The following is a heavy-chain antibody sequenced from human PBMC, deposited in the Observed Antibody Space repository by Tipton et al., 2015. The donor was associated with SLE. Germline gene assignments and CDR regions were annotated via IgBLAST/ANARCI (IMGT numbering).Heavy chain of an antibody. CDR1: RFTFSAHA. Sequence: GSLRLSCAASRFTFSAHAMSWVRQAPGKGLEWISGILGSGSSTYYADSVRGRFTISRDNSNNTLFLQMNSLRAEDTAVYYCAKAFSCNFDYYYMDVWGKGTTVPVSS. CDR3: AKAFSCNFDYYYMDV. J-gene: IGHJ6*03. V-gene: IGHV3-23*01. CDR2: ILGSGSST. D-gene: IGHD2-2*01.